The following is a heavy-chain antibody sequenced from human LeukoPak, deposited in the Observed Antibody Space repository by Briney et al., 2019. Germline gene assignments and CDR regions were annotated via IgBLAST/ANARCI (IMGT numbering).Heavy chain of an antibody. Sequence: PGGSLRLSCAVLGFTFSSYAMSWVRQAPGKGLEWVSSIGGSGVVTTYADSVKGRYTISRDNCKNTLYLQMNSLRAEDTAVYYCARAYYYPSGSYYLHFDYWGQGALVTVSS. CDR1: GFTFSSYA. V-gene: IGHV3-23*01. D-gene: IGHD3-10*01. CDR2: IGGSGVVT. J-gene: IGHJ4*02. CDR3: ARAYYYPSGSYYLHFDY.